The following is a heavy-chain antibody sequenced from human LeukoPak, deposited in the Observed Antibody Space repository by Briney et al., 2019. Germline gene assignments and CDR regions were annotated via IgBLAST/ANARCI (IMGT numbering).Heavy chain of an antibody. D-gene: IGHD2-15*01. CDR3: ARDWSAVGGSCLDY. CDR2: IKQDGGET. Sequence: GGSLRLSCAASGFTFSRFWMTWVRQAPGRGLEWVANIKQDGGETYYVDSVRGRFTISRDNAKNSLYLQMNSLRAEDTAVYYCARDWSAVGGSCLDYWGQGTLVTVSS. V-gene: IGHV3-7*01. J-gene: IGHJ4*02. CDR1: GFTFSRFW.